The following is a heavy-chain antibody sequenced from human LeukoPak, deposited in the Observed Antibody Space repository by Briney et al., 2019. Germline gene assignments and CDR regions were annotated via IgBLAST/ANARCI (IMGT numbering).Heavy chain of an antibody. CDR3: GGGGYVWGSYRHYYFDY. J-gene: IGHJ4*02. D-gene: IGHD3-16*02. CDR2: IIPIFGTA. V-gene: IGHV1-69*06. CDR1: GGTFSSYA. Sequence: ASVKVSCKASGGTFSSYAISWVRQAPGQGLEWMGGIIPIFGTANYAQKFQGRVTITADKSTSTAYMELSSLRSEDTAVDYRGGGGYVWGSYRHYYFDYWGQGTLVTVSS.